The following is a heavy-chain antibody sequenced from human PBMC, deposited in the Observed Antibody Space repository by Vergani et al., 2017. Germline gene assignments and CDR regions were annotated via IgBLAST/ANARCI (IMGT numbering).Heavy chain of an antibody. CDR3: ARGASGDYVSSFDY. Sequence: VQLVESGGGLVKLGGSLRLSCAASGFTFSSYAMHWVRQAPGKGLGWVAVISYDGSNKYYADSVKGRFTISRDNSKNTLYLQMNSLRAEDTAVYYCARGASGDYVSSFDYWGQGTLVTVSS. V-gene: IGHV3-30-3*01. CDR1: GFTFSSYA. CDR2: ISYDGSNK. D-gene: IGHD4-17*01. J-gene: IGHJ4*02.